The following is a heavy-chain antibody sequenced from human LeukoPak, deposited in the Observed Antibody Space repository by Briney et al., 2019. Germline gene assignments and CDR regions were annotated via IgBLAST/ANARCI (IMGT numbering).Heavy chain of an antibody. CDR1: GGSINSFY. V-gene: IGHV4-4*07. J-gene: IGHJ4*02. CDR3: ARGIGSWYYFDY. Sequence: SETLSLTCTVSGGSINSFYWSWIGQPAGKGLEWIGRIYTSGSTNYNPSLKSRVTMSVDTSKNQFSLKLSSVPAADTAVYYCARGIGSWYYFDYWGQGTLVTVSS. D-gene: IGHD6-13*01. CDR2: IYTSGST.